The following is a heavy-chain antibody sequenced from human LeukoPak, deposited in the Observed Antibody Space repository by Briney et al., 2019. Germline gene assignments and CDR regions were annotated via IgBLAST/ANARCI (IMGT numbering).Heavy chain of an antibody. V-gene: IGHV3-23*01. Sequence: PGGSLRLSCAASGFTFSSYAMSWVRQAPGKGLEWVSAISGSGGSTYYADSVKGRFTISRDNAENSLYLQMNSLRAEDTAVYYCAREYGSGSSRRRFDPWGQGTLVTVSS. CDR2: ISGSGGST. D-gene: IGHD3-10*01. CDR1: GFTFSSYA. J-gene: IGHJ5*02. CDR3: AREYGSGSSRRRFDP.